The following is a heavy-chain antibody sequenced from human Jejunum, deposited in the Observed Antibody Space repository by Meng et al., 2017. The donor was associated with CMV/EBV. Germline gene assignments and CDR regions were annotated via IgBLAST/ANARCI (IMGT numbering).Heavy chain of an antibody. D-gene: IGHD3-3*01. CDR3: ARGLGDGMDV. CDR1: GGSINDNY. J-gene: IGHJ6*02. Sequence: CLVSGGSINDNYWSWIRQPPGKGLEWIGHVYANGDTNYNSSLKSRVTTSVDTSRNQFSLKLKSVTAADTAVYYCARGLGDGMDVWGQGTTVTVSS. CDR2: VYANGDT. V-gene: IGHV4-59*01.